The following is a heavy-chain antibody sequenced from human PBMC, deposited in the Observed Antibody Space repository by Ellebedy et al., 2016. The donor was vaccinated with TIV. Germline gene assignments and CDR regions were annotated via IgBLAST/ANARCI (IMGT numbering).Heavy chain of an antibody. CDR2: IYSGGST. CDR1: GFTFSNAW. J-gene: IGHJ6*02. D-gene: IGHD3-16*01. Sequence: PGGSLRLSCAASGFTFSNAWMSWVRQAPGKGLEWVSVIYSGGSTYYADSVKGRFTISRDNSKNTLYLHMNSLRAEATAVYYCASRSYEYYYYGMDVWGQGTTVTVSS. CDR3: ASRSYEYYYYGMDV. V-gene: IGHV3-53*01.